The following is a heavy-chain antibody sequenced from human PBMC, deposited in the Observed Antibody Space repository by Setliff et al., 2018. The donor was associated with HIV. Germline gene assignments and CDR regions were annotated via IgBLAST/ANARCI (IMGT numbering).Heavy chain of an antibody. CDR1: GGSIRSTNYF. CDR3: VNPSGAMGDFDS. Sequence: PSETLSLTCTVSGGSIRSTNYFWGWIRQPPGKGLEWIGTIYYHGSTYYNPSLKSRVTISIDTSKNQFSLQLTSVTAADTAVYYCVNPSGAMGDFDSWGQGTLVTVSS. J-gene: IGHJ4*02. D-gene: IGHD3-16*01. V-gene: IGHV4-39*01. CDR2: IYYHGST.